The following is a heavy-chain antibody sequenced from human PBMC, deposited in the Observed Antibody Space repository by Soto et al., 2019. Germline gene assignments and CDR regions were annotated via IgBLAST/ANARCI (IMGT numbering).Heavy chain of an antibody. CDR1: GASISRYY. CDR2: MYNTGST. V-gene: IGHV4-59*01. D-gene: IGHD2-21*02. Sequence: SETLSLTCTVSGASISRYYWSWIRQPPGKGLEWNGYMYNTGSTVYNPSFKSRVTISVYTSKNQFSLKLNSVTAADTAVYYCARDLWGYCGTDCYPLDVWGQGTTVTVSS. J-gene: IGHJ6*02. CDR3: ARDLWGYCGTDCYPLDV.